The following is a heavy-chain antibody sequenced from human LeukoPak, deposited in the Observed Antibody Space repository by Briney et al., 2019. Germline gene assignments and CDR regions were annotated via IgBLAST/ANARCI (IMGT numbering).Heavy chain of an antibody. Sequence: GSSVKVSCRASGGTFSSYAISWVRQAPGQGLEWMGGIIPIFGTANYAQKFQGRVTITTDESTSTAYMELSSLRSEDTAVYYCARGQLLYYGTNTYYYYMDVWGKGTTVTVSS. CDR3: ARGQLLYYGTNTYYYYMDV. D-gene: IGHD2-2*02. V-gene: IGHV1-69*05. CDR2: IIPIFGTA. J-gene: IGHJ6*03. CDR1: GGTFSSYA.